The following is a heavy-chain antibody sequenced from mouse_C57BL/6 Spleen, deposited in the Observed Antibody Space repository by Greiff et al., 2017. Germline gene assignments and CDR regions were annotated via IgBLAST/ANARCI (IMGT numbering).Heavy chain of an antibody. CDR1: GFSLTSYG. D-gene: IGHD4-1*01. CDR3: ASWDGEGFAY. Sequence: VQLVESGPGLVAPSQSLSITCTVSGFSLTSYGVDWVRQSPGKGLEWLGVIWGVGSTNYNSALKSRLSISKDNSKSQVFLKMNRLQTDDTAMYYCASWDGEGFAYWGQGTLVTVSA. CDR2: IWGVGST. V-gene: IGHV2-6*01. J-gene: IGHJ3*01.